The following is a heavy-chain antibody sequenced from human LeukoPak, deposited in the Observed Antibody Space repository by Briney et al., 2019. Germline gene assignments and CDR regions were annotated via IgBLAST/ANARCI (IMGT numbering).Heavy chain of an antibody. Sequence: GGSLRLSCAASGFTFSSYAMSWVRQAPGKGLEWVSSISSSSSYIYYADSVKGRFTISRDNAKNSLYLQMNSLRAEDTAVYYCAKDSSRRPHYDILTGYRYYGMDVWGQGTTVTVSS. CDR2: ISSSSSYI. CDR3: AKDSSRRPHYDILTGYRYYGMDV. CDR1: GFTFSSYA. D-gene: IGHD3-9*01. J-gene: IGHJ6*02. V-gene: IGHV3-21*04.